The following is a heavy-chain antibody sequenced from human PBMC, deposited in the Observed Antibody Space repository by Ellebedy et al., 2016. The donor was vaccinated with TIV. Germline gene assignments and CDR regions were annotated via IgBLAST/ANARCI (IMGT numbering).Heavy chain of an antibody. CDR1: GFPFSDYG. CDR3: ADDPWGVGPAFDI. V-gene: IGHV3-23*01. D-gene: IGHD1-26*01. J-gene: IGHJ3*02. CDR2: ISVNADYT. Sequence: GESLKISCAASGFPFSDYGMSWVRQAPGKGLEWVSGISVNADYTYYADSVKGRFTISRDNSKNTVYLQMNSLRVEDTAIYYCADDPWGVGPAFDIWGQGTMVTVSS.